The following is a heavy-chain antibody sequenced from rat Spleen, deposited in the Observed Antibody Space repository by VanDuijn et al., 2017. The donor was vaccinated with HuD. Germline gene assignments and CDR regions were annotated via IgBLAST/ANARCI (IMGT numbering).Heavy chain of an antibody. CDR1: GFTFNDYG. D-gene: IGHD1-2*01. CDR2: ISYGDRSGHSST. V-gene: IGHV5-29*01. Sequence: EVQMVESDGGLVQPGRSMRLSCAASGFTFNDYGMAWVRQGPTKGLEWVATISYGDRSGHSSTYYRDSVKGRFTISRDNAKSSLYLQMDSLRSEDTATYYCTTRPYYSSLNWFPYWGQGTLVTVSS. J-gene: IGHJ3*01. CDR3: TTRPYYSSLNWFPY.